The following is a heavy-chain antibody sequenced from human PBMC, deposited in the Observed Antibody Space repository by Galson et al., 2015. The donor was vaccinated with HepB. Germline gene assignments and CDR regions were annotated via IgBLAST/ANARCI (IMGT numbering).Heavy chain of an antibody. CDR1: GFSVSTDH. D-gene: IGHD1-26*01. CDR2: IYNSGGT. Sequence: SLRLSCAASGFSVSTDHMSWVRQAPGKGLEWVSIIYNSGGTYYADTVKGRFTIIRDNSKNTVDLQMNSLRAEDTAVYYCARVWELSFDYWGQGALVSVSS. CDR3: ARVWELSFDY. J-gene: IGHJ4*02. V-gene: IGHV3-53*01.